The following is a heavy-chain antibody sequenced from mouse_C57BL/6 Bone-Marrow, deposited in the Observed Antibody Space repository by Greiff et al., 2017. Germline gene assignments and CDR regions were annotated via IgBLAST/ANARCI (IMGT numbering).Heavy chain of an antibody. V-gene: IGHV1-85*01. Sequence: QVQLQQSGPELVKPGASVKLSCKASGYTFTSYDINWVKQRPGQGLEWIGWIYPRDGSTKYNEKFKGKATLTVATSSSTAYMELHSLTSEDSAVYCCARGYGSSYWYFDVWGTGTTVTVSS. CDR3: ARGYGSSYWYFDV. CDR1: GYTFTSYD. CDR2: IYPRDGST. D-gene: IGHD1-1*01. J-gene: IGHJ1*03.